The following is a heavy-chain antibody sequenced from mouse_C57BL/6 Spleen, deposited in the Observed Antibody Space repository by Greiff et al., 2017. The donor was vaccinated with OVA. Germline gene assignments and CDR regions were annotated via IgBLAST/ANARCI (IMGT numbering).Heavy chain of an antibody. CDR1: GYTFTSYG. V-gene: IGHV1-81*01. J-gene: IGHJ4*01. Sequence: QVQLQQSGAELARPGASVKLSCKASGYTFTSYGISWVKQRTGQGLEWIGEIYPRSGNTYYNEKFKGKGTLTADKSSSTAYMELSSLTSEDSAVYFCERERVYDGYGGYYAMDYWGQGTSVTVSS. D-gene: IGHD2-3*01. CDR3: ERERVYDGYGGYYAMDY. CDR2: IYPRSGNT.